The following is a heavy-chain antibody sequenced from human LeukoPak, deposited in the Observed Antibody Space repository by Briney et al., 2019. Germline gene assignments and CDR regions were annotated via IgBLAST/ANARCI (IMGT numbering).Heavy chain of an antibody. D-gene: IGHD4-23*01. V-gene: IGHV1-69*13. CDR1: GGTFSSYA. CDR3: ARDLYGGNLVFDY. Sequence: GASVKVSCKASGGTFSSYAISWVRQAPGQGLEWMGGIIPIFGTANYAQKFQGRVTITADESTSTAYMELSSLRSEDTAVYYCARDLYGGNLVFDYWGQGTLVTVSS. J-gene: IGHJ4*02. CDR2: IIPIFGTA.